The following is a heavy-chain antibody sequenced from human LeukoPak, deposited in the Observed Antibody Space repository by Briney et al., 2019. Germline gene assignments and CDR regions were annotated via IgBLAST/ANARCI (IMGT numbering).Heavy chain of an antibody. J-gene: IGHJ4*02. V-gene: IGHV3-7*05. Sequence: GGSLRLSCAAAGFTFSSYWMSWVRQAPGKGLEWVANMKQDGSEKFYVESVKGRFTISRDNAKNSLYLEMNSLRAEDRAVYYCAREVYGGNSIDYWGQGTLVTVSS. CDR1: GFTFSSYW. CDR3: AREVYGGNSIDY. D-gene: IGHD4-23*01. CDR2: MKQDGSEK.